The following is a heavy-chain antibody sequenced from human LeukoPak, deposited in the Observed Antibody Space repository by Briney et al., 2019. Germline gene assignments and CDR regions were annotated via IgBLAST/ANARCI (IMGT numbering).Heavy chain of an antibody. CDR2: ISGSGGNT. J-gene: IGHJ4*02. V-gene: IGHV3-23*01. CDR1: GFTFSSYS. CDR3: AKDGSGSYSYYFDY. Sequence: GGSLRLSCAASGFTFSSYSMNWVRQAPGKGLEWVSAISGSGGNTYYADSVKGRFTISRDNSKNTLYLQMNSLRAEDTAVYYCAKDGSGSYSYYFDYWGQGTLVTVSS. D-gene: IGHD3-10*01.